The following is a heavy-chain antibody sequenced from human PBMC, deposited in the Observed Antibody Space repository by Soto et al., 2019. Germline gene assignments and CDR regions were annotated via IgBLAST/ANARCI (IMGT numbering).Heavy chain of an antibody. D-gene: IGHD3-10*02. CDR2: VYYTGTT. CDR1: GDSVSNKNF. CDR3: ARVVRANFFDL. Sequence: SETLSLTCTVSGDSVSNKNFWNLIRQPPGKGLEWIGYVYYTGTTRINPSLKSRVSMSVDTSKNHFSLNLTSVTAADTAVYYCARVVRANFFDLWGQGTLVTVSS. V-gene: IGHV4-61*03. J-gene: IGHJ4*02.